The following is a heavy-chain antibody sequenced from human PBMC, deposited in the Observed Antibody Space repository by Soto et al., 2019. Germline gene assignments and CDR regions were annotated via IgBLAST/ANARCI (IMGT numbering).Heavy chain of an antibody. V-gene: IGHV3-23*01. D-gene: IGHD3-3*01. CDR2: ISGSGSST. J-gene: IGHJ3*02. Sequence: EVQLLESGGGLVQPGGSLRLSCAASGFTFSSYAMNWVRQAPGKGLEWVTVISGSGSSTSYADSLKGRFTITRDSSKNTLYLEMMRRRVEETAVYYCVMGFEVYGVLLGAFDIWGQGTMVTVS. CDR1: GFTFSSYA. CDR3: VMGFEVYGVLLGAFDI.